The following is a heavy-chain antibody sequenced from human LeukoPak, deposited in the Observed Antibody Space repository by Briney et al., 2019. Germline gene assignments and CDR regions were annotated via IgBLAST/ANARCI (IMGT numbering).Heavy chain of an antibody. V-gene: IGHV1-18*01. Sequence: ASVKVSCKASGYTFTSYGISWVRQAPGQGLEWMGWISAYNGNTNYAQKLQGRVTMTTDTSTSTAYMELSSLRSEDTAVYYCARVLGNYYDSSGYFNYYYMDVWGKGPTVTISS. CDR3: ARVLGNYYDSSGYFNYYYMDV. D-gene: IGHD3-22*01. CDR1: GYTFTSYG. CDR2: ISAYNGNT. J-gene: IGHJ6*03.